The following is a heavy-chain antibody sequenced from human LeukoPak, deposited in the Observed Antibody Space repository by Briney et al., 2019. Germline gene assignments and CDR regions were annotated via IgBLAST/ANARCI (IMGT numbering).Heavy chain of an antibody. J-gene: IGHJ4*02. Sequence: PGGSLRLSCAASGFTFSTYSMNWVRQAPGKGLEWVSSISSSSSYIYYADSVKGRFTISRDNPKNSLYLQMNSLRAEDTAVYYCAKRGYSSSWSTFDFWGQGTLVTVSS. CDR3: AKRGYSSSWSTFDF. D-gene: IGHD6-13*01. CDR2: ISSSSSYI. CDR1: GFTFSTYS. V-gene: IGHV3-21*04.